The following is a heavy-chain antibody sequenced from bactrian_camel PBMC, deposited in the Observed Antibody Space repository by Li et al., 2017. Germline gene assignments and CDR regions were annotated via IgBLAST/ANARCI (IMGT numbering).Heavy chain of an antibody. CDR2: IYTSSRIA. CDR1: GFTLSTSD. J-gene: IGHJ4*01. D-gene: IGHD3*01. CDR3: ATDLLTNTGQQEYDY. V-gene: IGHV3-2*01. Sequence: VQLVESGGGLVQPGGSLRLSCAASGFTLSTSDMNWVRQAPGKGLEWVSSIYTSSRIAYYADSVKGRFTMSQDNVRNTLYLQMNGLKPEDTAVYYCATDLLTNTGQQEYDYWGQGTQVTVS.